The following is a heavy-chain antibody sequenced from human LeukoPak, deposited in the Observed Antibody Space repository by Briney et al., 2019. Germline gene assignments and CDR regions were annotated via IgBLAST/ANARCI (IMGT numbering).Heavy chain of an antibody. V-gene: IGHV5-51*01. D-gene: IGHD3-10*01. Sequence: GESLKISCKGSGYSFNTFYIGWVRQTPETGLEWMGNIYPSDSETKYKPSFQGQITISVDKAITTAYLHLSSLKASDTGMYYCARLIYYGSGRTYFFDSWGQGTPVTVSP. CDR3: ARLIYYGSGRTYFFDS. CDR1: GYSFNTFY. CDR2: IYPSDSET. J-gene: IGHJ4*02.